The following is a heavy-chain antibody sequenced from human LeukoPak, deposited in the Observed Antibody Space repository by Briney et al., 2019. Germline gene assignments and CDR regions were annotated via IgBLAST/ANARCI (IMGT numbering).Heavy chain of an antibody. CDR3: AREVPYYYGSGSYYSPGGWFDP. CDR1: GFTFSDYH. Sequence: GGSLRLSCAASGFTFSDYHMSWIRQAPGKGLECIAHMSPSGSTIKYADSVKGRFTISRDNSKNTLYLQMNSLRAEDTAVYYCAREVPYYYGSGSYYSPGGWFDPWGQGTLVTVSS. D-gene: IGHD3-10*01. V-gene: IGHV3-11*01. J-gene: IGHJ5*02. CDR2: MSPSGSTI.